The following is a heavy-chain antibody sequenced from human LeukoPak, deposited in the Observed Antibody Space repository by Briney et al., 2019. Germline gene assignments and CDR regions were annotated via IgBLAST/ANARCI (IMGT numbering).Heavy chain of an antibody. J-gene: IGHJ4*02. D-gene: IGHD3-10*01. CDR1: GFTFDDYA. V-gene: IGHV3-43D*03. Sequence: GGSLRLSCAASGFTFDDYAMHWVRQAPGKGLEWVSLISWDGGSSYYADSVKGRFTISRDNAKNSLFLHMNNVRDEDTAVYYCSRLSAMLRGPEAFYYFEYWGQGALVTVSS. CDR3: SRLSAMLRGPEAFYYFEY. CDR2: ISWDGGSS.